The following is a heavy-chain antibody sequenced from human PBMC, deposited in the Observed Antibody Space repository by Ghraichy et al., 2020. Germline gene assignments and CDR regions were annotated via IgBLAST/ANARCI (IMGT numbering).Heavy chain of an antibody. V-gene: IGHV1-18*01. D-gene: IGHD6-13*01. Sequence: ASVKVSCKASGYTFTSYGISWVRQAPGQGLEWMGWISAYNGNTNYAQKLQGRVTMTTDTSTSTAYMELRSLRSDDTAVYYCARDYPNGIAAAGSQHWGQGTLVTVSS. CDR2: ISAYNGNT. J-gene: IGHJ1*01. CDR3: ARDYPNGIAAAGSQH. CDR1: GYTFTSYG.